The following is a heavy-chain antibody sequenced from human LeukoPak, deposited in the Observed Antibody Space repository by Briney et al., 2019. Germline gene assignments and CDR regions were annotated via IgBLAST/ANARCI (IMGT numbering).Heavy chain of an antibody. V-gene: IGHV3-64*01. CDR2: ISSNGGST. J-gene: IGHJ2*01. CDR3: ARDSGPRYFDL. CDR1: GFTFSSYA. Sequence: PGGSLRLSCAASGFTFSSYAMHWVRQAPGKGLEYVSAISSNGGSTYYANSVKGRFTISRDNSKNTLYLQMGSLRAEDMAVYYCARDSGPRYFDLWGRGTLVTVSS.